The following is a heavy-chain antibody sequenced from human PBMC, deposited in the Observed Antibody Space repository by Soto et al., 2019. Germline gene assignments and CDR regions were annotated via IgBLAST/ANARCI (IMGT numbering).Heavy chain of an antibody. D-gene: IGHD2-2*01. V-gene: IGHV3-23*01. CDR3: AKERDGIVVVPAATVFDY. Sequence: GGSLRLSSAASGFTFSRYAMSWVRQAPGKGLEWVSAISGSGGSTYYADSVKGRFTISRDNSKNTLYLQMNSLRAEDTAVYYCAKERDGIVVVPAATVFDYWGQGTLVTVSS. J-gene: IGHJ4*02. CDR2: ISGSGGST. CDR1: GFTFSRYA.